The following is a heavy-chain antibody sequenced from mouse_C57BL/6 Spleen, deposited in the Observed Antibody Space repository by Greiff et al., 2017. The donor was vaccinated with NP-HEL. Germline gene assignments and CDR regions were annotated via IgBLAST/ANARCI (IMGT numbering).Heavy chain of an antibody. Sequence: EVQLVESGGGLVQPGASLRLSCAASGFTFTDYYMSWVRQPPGKAPEWLASIRNKANGYTTEYTASVKGRFTISRDNSQNILYLQMNTLRAEDSATYYCVKAVDDYYWYFDVWGTGTTVTVSS. CDR3: VKAVDDYYWYFDV. CDR2: IRNKANGYTT. CDR1: GFTFTDYY. J-gene: IGHJ1*03. D-gene: IGHD2-4*01. V-gene: IGHV7-4*01.